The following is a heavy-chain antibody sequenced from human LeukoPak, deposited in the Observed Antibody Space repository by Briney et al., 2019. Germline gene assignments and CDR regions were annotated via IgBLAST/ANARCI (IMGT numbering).Heavy chain of an antibody. Sequence: SETLSLTCAVYGGSFSGYYWSWIRQPPGKGLEWIGEINHSGSTNYNPSLKSRVTISVDTSKNQFSLKLSSVTAADTAVYYCAGLRYFDWLFTDWGQGTLVTVSS. CDR2: INHSGST. J-gene: IGHJ4*02. CDR1: GGSFSGYY. D-gene: IGHD3-9*01. V-gene: IGHV4-34*01. CDR3: AGLRYFDWLFTD.